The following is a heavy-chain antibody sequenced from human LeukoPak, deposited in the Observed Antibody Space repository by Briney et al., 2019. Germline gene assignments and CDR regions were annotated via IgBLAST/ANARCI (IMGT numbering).Heavy chain of an antibody. CDR2: IYYSGST. CDR3: ARGGNWNTPHDY. D-gene: IGHD1-1*01. V-gene: IGHV4-59*11. J-gene: IGHJ4*02. Sequence: PSETLSLACTVSGGSISSHYWSWIRQPPGKGLEWIGYIYYSGSTNYNPSLKSRVTISVDTSKNQFSLKLSSVTAADTAVYYCARGGNWNTPHDYWGQGTLVTVSS. CDR1: GGSISSHY.